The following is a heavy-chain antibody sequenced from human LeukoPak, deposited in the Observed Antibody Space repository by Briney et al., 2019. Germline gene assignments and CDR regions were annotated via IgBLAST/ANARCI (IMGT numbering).Heavy chain of an antibody. CDR2: IFYTGST. D-gene: IGHD3-3*01. V-gene: IGHV4-59*08. Sequence: PSETLSLTCSVSGDSISSYYWSWIRQPPGKGLEWIGYIFYTGSTNYNPSLKSRVTISVDTSKNQFSLKLSSVTAADTAVYYCARHRFSFNYYYYGMDVWGQGTTVTVSS. CDR1: GDSISSYY. CDR3: ARHRFSFNYYYYGMDV. J-gene: IGHJ6*02.